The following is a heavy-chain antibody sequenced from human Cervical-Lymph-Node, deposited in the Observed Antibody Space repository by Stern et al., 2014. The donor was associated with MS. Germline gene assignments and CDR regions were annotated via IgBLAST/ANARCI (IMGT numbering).Heavy chain of an antibody. CDR1: GGSISSSDYY. J-gene: IGHJ5*02. V-gene: IGHV4-39*02. CDR3: ARGLLWFGELKVNGFDP. D-gene: IGHD3-10*01. Sequence: QVQLQESGPGLVKPSETLSLTCAVSGGSISSSDYYWGWIRQPPGKGLEWIGRIHESGSTFYNPSLKSRVTISSDTSKNHFSLKLSSVTAADTAMYYCARGLLWFGELKVNGFDPWGQGTLVTVSS. CDR2: IHESGST.